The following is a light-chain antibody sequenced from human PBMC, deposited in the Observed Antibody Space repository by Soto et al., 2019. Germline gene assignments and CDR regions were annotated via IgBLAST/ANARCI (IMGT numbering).Light chain of an antibody. V-gene: IGLV2-11*01. Sequence: QSVLTQPRSVSGSPGQSVNISCTGTSLDVSDYHYVSWYQQHSGKAPKIMIYDVTKRPSGVPDSFSGSKSDRTASLTIYGLQADDEADYYCSSYVGSSTYVFGNGTKVSVL. CDR2: DVT. CDR3: SSYVGSSTYV. CDR1: SLDVSDYHY. J-gene: IGLJ1*01.